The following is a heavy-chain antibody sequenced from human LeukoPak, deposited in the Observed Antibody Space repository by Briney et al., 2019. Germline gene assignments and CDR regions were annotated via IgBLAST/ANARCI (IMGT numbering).Heavy chain of an antibody. J-gene: IGHJ1*01. D-gene: IGHD3-22*01. Sequence: GGSLRLSCAASGFTFSNAWMSWVRQAPGKGLERVGRIESNTDGGTTDYAAAVKGRFTISRDDSKNTLFLQINSLKTEDTAVYYCTTVNYSDSSGYLTESFQHWGQGTLVTVSS. CDR2: IESNTDGGTT. CDR1: GFTFSNAW. CDR3: TTVNYSDSSGYLTESFQH. V-gene: IGHV3-15*04.